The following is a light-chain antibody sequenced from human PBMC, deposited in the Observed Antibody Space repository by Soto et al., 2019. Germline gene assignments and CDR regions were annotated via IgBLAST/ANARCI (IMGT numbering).Light chain of an antibody. V-gene: IGLV2-11*01. J-gene: IGLJ2*01. Sequence: QSALTQPRSVSGSPGQSVTISCTGTSSDVGTYNYVSWYQQHPGKAPKLMIYDVSQRPSGVPDRFSGSKSGNTASLTISGLDAEDEADYYCCSYAGRYSAVFGGGTKLTVL. CDR3: CSYAGRYSAV. CDR2: DVS. CDR1: SSDVGTYNY.